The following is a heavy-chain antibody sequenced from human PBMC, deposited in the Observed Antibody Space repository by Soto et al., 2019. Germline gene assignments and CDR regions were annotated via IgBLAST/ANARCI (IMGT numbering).Heavy chain of an antibody. D-gene: IGHD2-21*01. CDR2: INGGSGNT. CDR1: GDTFTDYY. Sequence: ASVKVSCKASGDTFTDYYIHWVRQAPGQRLEWMGWINGGSGNTHYSQNFQGRVTITRDTSASTVYMDLTSLRSEDTAFYYCAREIIASGYDYWGQGTLVTVSS. V-gene: IGHV1-3*01. J-gene: IGHJ4*02. CDR3: AREIIASGYDY.